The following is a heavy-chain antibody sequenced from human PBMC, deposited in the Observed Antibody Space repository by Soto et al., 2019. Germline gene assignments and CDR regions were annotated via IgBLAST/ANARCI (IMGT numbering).Heavy chain of an antibody. J-gene: IGHJ5*02. D-gene: IGHD1-20*01. CDR1: GGSISSYY. CDR2: IYTSGSA. CDR3: ARDLGITGTNWFDP. Sequence: LSLTCTVSGGSISSYYWSWIRQPAGKGLEWIGRIYTSGSANYNPSLKSRVTMSVDTSKNQFSLKLSSVTAADTAVYYCARDLGITGTNWFDPWGQGTLVTVSS. V-gene: IGHV4-4*07.